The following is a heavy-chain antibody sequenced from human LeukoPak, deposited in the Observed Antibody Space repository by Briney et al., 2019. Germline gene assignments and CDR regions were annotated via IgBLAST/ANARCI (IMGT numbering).Heavy chain of an antibody. D-gene: IGHD5-24*01. CDR2: ISYDGSNK. CDR3: ARARFGYNRGPFDY. Sequence: PGGSLRLSCAASGFIFSSYAMHWVRQAPGKGLEWVAFISYDGSNKHYAEPVQGRFTISRDNSKNTLHLQMNSLRPEDTAVYYCARARFGYNRGPFDYWGQGILVTVSS. V-gene: IGHV3-30-3*01. J-gene: IGHJ4*02. CDR1: GFIFSSYA.